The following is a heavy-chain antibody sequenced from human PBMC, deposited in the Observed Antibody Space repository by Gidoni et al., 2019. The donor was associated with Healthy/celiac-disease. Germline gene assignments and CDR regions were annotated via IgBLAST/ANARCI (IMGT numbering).Heavy chain of an antibody. Sequence: SGYSISSGYYWGWIRQPPGKGLEWIGSIYHSGSTYYNPSLKSRVTISVDTSKNQFSLKLSSVTAADTAVYYCAKHQSYGAYDVWGQGTLVTVSS. CDR1: GYSISSGYY. D-gene: IGHD4-17*01. CDR2: IYHSGST. J-gene: IGHJ4*02. V-gene: IGHV4-38-2*01. CDR3: AKHQSYGAYDV.